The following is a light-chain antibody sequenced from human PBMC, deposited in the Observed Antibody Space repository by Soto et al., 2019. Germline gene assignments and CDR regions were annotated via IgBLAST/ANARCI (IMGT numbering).Light chain of an antibody. Sequence: EIVLTQSPATLSFSPVERSTLSCRASQSVSSYLAWYQQKPGQAPRLLIYDASNRATGIPARFSGGGSGTDFTLTISSLEPEDFAVYYCQQRSNWRSWTFGQGTKVDIK. CDR2: DAS. CDR3: QQRSNWRSWT. CDR1: QSVSSY. V-gene: IGKV3-11*01. J-gene: IGKJ1*01.